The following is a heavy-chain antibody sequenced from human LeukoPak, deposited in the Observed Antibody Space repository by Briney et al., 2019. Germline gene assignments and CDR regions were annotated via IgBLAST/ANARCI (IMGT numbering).Heavy chain of an antibody. CDR3: ASHAFYSSSSYDY. CDR2: ISSSGSTI. V-gene: IGHV3-11*04. D-gene: IGHD6-6*01. Sequence: PGGSLRLSCAASGFTFSDYYMSWIRQAPGKGLEWVSYISSSGSTIYYADSVKGRFTISRDNAKNSLYLQMNSLRAEDTAVYYCASHAFYSSSSYDYWGQGTLVTVSS. CDR1: GFTFSDYY. J-gene: IGHJ4*02.